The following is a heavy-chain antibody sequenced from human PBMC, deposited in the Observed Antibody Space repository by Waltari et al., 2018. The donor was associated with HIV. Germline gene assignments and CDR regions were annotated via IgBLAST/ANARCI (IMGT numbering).Heavy chain of an antibody. CDR2: INSDGSST. J-gene: IGHJ5*02. Sequence: QLVESGGGLVQPGGSLRLSCAASTFTFTSYWMHWVRQAPGKGLVFVSRINSDGSSTSYADSVKCRFTISRDNAKNTLYLQMNSLKVEDTAVYYCARAYYDSGSNWFDPWGQGTLVTVSS. D-gene: IGHD3-10*01. CDR3: ARAYYDSGSNWFDP. CDR1: TFTFTSYW. V-gene: IGHV3-74*01.